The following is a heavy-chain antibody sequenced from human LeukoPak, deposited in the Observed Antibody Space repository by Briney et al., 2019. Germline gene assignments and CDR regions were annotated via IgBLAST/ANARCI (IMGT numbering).Heavy chain of an antibody. Sequence: GGSLRLSCAASGFTFSSYAMSWVRQAPGKGLEWVLAISGSGGSTYYADSVKGRFTISRDNSKNTLYLQMNSLRAEDTAVYYCANLLAVAARTSDYWGQGTLVTVSS. D-gene: IGHD6-19*01. V-gene: IGHV3-23*01. CDR1: GFTFSSYA. CDR3: ANLLAVAARTSDY. CDR2: ISGSGGST. J-gene: IGHJ4*02.